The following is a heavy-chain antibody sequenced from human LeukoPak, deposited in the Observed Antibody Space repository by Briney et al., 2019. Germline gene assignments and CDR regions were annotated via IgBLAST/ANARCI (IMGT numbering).Heavy chain of an antibody. CDR1: GYTFTTYY. CDR2: INPSGGST. D-gene: IGHD5-18*01. J-gene: IGHJ5*02. V-gene: IGHV1-46*01. Sequence: ASVKVSCKASGYTFTTYYMHWVRQAPGQGLEWMGIINPSGGSTSYAQKFQGRVTMTRDMSTKTVYMELSSLRSEDTAVYYCAKLRGYSYGYGGWFDPWGQGTLVTVSS. CDR3: AKLRGYSYGYGGWFDP.